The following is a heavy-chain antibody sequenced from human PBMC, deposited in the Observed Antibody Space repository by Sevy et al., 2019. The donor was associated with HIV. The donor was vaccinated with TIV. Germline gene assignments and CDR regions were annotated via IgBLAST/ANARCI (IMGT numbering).Heavy chain of an antibody. V-gene: IGHV3-13*01. D-gene: IGHD1-1*01. CDR1: DFTFSAYD. CDR3: ARAVNVDGTGGWFDL. J-gene: IGHJ5*02. CDR2: IGTLGDT. Sequence: GGSLRLSCAASDFTFSAYDMHWVRQATGEGLEWASSIGTLGDTFCPASVEGRFLISRDNDKKSLYLQMNDLRVGDTAVYYCARAVNVDGTGGWFDLWGQGTLVTVSS.